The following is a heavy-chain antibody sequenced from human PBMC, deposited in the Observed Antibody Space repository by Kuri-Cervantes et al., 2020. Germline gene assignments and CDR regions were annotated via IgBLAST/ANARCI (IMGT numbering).Heavy chain of an antibody. CDR1: GGSFSGYY. CDR2: INHSGST. V-gene: IGHV4-34*01. CDR3: AGYTSGSYYKGYFDN. Sequence: GSLRLSCAVYGGSFSGYYWSWIRQPPGKGLEWIGEINHSGSTNYNPSLKSRVTISVDTSKNQFSLKLSSVTAADTAVYFCAGYTSGSYYKGYFDNWGQGTLVTVSS. J-gene: IGHJ4*02. D-gene: IGHD3-10*01.